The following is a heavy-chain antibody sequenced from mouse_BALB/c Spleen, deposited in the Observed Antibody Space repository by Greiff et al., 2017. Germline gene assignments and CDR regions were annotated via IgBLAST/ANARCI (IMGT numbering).Heavy chain of an antibody. CDR3: ARDRYLYYFDY. D-gene: IGHD2-14*01. CDR1: GYTFTSYW. CDR2: INPSTGYT. V-gene: IGHV1-7*01. J-gene: IGHJ2*01. Sequence: VKLVESGAELAKPGASVKMSCKASGYTFTSYWMHWVKQRPGQGLEWIGYINPSTGYTEYNQKFKDKATLTADKSSSTAYMQLSSLTSEDSAVYYCARDRYLYYFDYWGQGTTLTVSS.